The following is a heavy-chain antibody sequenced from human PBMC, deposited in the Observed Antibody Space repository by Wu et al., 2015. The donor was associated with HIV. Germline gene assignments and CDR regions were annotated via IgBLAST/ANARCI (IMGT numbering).Heavy chain of an antibody. Sequence: QVQLQESGPGLVKPSQTLSLTCTVSGGSINSGDFYWNWIRQPPGKGLEWIGYIYYSGSTSYNPSLKSRITISLDTSKNQISLRLTSVTAADTAVYYCARRGGFSYVTDYWGQGTLVTVSS. CDR3: ARRGGFSYVTDY. CDR2: IYYSGST. D-gene: IGHD5-18*01. J-gene: IGHJ4*02. V-gene: IGHV4-30-4*08. CDR1: GGSINSGDFY.